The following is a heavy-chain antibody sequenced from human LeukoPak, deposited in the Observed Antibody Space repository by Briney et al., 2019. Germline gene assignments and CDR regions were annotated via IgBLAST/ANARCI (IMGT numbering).Heavy chain of an antibody. D-gene: IGHD1-1*01. CDR3: ARSLGSLGYFDL. V-gene: IGHV4-59*08. J-gene: IGHJ2*01. CDR1: GGSISSYY. Sequence: SETLSLTCTVSGGSISSYYWIWIRQPPGKGLEWIGYIYYSGSTNYNPSLKSRVTISVDTSKNQFSLKLSSVTAADTAVYYCARSLGSLGYFDLWGRGTQVTVSS. CDR2: IYYSGST.